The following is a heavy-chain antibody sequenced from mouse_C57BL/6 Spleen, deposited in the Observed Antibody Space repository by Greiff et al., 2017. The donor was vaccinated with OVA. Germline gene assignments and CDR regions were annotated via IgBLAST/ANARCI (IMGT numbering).Heavy chain of an antibody. V-gene: IGHV5-17*01. Sequence: DVHLVESGGGLVKPGGSLKLSCAASGFTFSDYGMHWVRQAPEKGLEWVAYISSGSSTIYYADTVKGRFTISRDNAKNTLFLQMTSLRSEDTAMYYCARGSSYYWYFDVWGTGTTVTVSS. CDR3: ARGSSYYWYFDV. CDR1: GFTFSDYG. CDR2: ISSGSSTI. D-gene: IGHD1-1*01. J-gene: IGHJ1*03.